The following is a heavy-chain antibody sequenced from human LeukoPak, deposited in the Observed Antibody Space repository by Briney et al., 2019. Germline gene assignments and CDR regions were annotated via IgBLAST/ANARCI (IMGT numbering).Heavy chain of an antibody. CDR1: GYTFTIYD. CDR2: MNPNSGKI. D-gene: IGHD2-15*01. CDR3: ATVPAWGYSLVSYYYYYMDV. V-gene: IGHV1-8*01. Sequence: ASVRVSCKASGYTFTIYDINWVRQAPGQGLEWMGWMNPNSGKIGYAQCVQGSISMTRNTSISTTYMELSSLSSEDTAVYDCATVPAWGYSLVSYYYYYMDVWGKGTTVTVSS. J-gene: IGHJ6*03.